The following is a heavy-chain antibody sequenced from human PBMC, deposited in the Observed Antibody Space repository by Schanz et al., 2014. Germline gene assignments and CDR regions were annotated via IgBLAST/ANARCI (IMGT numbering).Heavy chain of an antibody. CDR1: GFGFSSYS. CDR2: ISGSSRTI. CDR3: ARGGSGSHYRLDY. Sequence: EVQLVESGGGLIQPGGSLRPSCAASGFGFSSYSMNWVRQAPGKGLEWVSYISGSSRTIYYADSMKGRFTVSRDNAENALYLQMNSLRAEDTGLYFCARGGSGSHYRLDYWGQGTLVTVSS. D-gene: IGHD1-26*01. V-gene: IGHV3-48*01. J-gene: IGHJ4*02.